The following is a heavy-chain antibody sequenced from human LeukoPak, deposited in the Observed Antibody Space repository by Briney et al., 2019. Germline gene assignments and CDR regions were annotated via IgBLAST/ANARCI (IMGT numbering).Heavy chain of an antibody. Sequence: GGSLRLSCAASGFTFSSYSMNWVRQAPGKGLEWVSSISSSSSYIYYADSVKSRLTISRDNAKNSLYLQMNSLRAEDTAVYYCAREAPDSSSGEPGGAFDIWGQGTMVTVSS. CDR2: ISSSSSYI. D-gene: IGHD6-13*01. V-gene: IGHV3-21*01. CDR1: GFTFSSYS. J-gene: IGHJ3*02. CDR3: AREAPDSSSGEPGGAFDI.